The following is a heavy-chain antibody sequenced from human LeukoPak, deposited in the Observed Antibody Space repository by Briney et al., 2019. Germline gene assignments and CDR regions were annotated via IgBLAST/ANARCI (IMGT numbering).Heavy chain of an antibody. CDR3: ARGGGGFYDSSGYYLEDY. V-gene: IGHV1-8*01. Sequence: ASVTVSCKASGYTFTSYDINWVRQATGQGLEWMGWMNPNSGNTGYAQKFQGRVTMTRNTSISTAYMELSSLRSEDTAVYYCARGGGGFYDSSGYYLEDYWGQGTLVTVSS. J-gene: IGHJ4*02. CDR2: MNPNSGNT. D-gene: IGHD3-22*01. CDR1: GYTFTSYD.